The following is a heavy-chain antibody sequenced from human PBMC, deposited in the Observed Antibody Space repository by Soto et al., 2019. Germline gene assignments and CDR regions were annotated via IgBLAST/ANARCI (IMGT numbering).Heavy chain of an antibody. V-gene: IGHV3-15*07. CDR2: LRSNADGGTA. CDR1: GFTFSNDW. Sequence: EVQLVESGGGLVKPGGSLRLSCAASGFTFSNDWMNWVRQAPGKGLEWVGRLRSNADGGTADYAAPVKGRFTFSRDDSQNTLFLQMNSLKTEDTAGYFCSTSISGLVTGHWGQGTLVTVSS. D-gene: IGHD3-3*01. CDR3: STSISGLVTGH. J-gene: IGHJ4*02.